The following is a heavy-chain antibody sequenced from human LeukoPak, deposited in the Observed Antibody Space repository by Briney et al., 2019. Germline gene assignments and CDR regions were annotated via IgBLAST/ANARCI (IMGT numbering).Heavy chain of an antibody. Sequence: SETLSLTCTVSGYSISSGYYWGWVRQPPGKGLQWIGSIFRSWTTYYSPTLRRRLSMPLDTSKNQFSLKLTSVTATDTAVYYCVRGRGGLGIYQFEFWGQGALVIVPS. CDR3: VRGRGGLGIYQFEF. J-gene: IGHJ4*02. V-gene: IGHV4-38-2*02. CDR1: GYSISSGYY. CDR2: IFRSWTT. D-gene: IGHD3/OR15-3a*01.